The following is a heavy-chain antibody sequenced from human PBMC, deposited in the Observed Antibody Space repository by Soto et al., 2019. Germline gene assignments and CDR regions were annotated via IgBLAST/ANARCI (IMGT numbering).Heavy chain of an antibody. CDR3: ARHSGPYSSSSPVGY. J-gene: IGHJ4*02. Sequence: GESLKISCKGSGYSFAGYWITWVRQKPGKGLEWMGRIDPSDSQTYYSPSFRGHVTISVTKSITTVFLQWSSLRASDTAMYYCARHSGPYSSSSPVGYWGQGTLVTVSS. CDR1: GYSFAGYW. CDR2: IDPSDSQT. D-gene: IGHD6-6*01. V-gene: IGHV5-10-1*01.